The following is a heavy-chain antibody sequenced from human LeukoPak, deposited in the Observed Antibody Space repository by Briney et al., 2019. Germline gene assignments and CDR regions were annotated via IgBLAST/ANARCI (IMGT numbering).Heavy chain of an antibody. Sequence: GGSLRLSCAASGFTFSNYAMHWVRQAPGKGLEWVAVISYDGSDKYYADSVKGRFTISRDNSKNTLYLQMNSLRAEDTAVYYCAKAPPVGAHYFDYWGQGTLVTVSS. CDR2: ISYDGSDK. V-gene: IGHV3-30-3*01. J-gene: IGHJ4*02. D-gene: IGHD1-26*01. CDR1: GFTFSNYA. CDR3: AKAPPVGAHYFDY.